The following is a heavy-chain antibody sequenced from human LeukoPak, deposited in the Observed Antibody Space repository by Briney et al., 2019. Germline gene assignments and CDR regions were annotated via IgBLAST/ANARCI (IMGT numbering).Heavy chain of an antibody. CDR3: ARDYGDYFDY. V-gene: IGHV4-31*03. D-gene: IGHD4-17*01. CDR2: IYYSGST. Sequence: PSEPLSLPCTVSGGPISSGGYYWRWPRQPPGKGLEWIGYIYYSGSTYYNPSLKSRVTISVDTSKNQFSLKLSSVTAADTAVYYCARDYGDYFDYWGQGTLVTVSS. CDR1: GGPISSGGYY. J-gene: IGHJ4*02.